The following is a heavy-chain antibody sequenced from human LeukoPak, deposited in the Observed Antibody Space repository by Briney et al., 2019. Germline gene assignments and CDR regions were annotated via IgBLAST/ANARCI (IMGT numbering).Heavy chain of an antibody. Sequence: ASVKVSCKASGYTFTSYGISWVRQAPGQGLEWMGWISACNGNTNYAQKLQGRITMTTDTSTSTAYMELRSLRSDDTAVYYCARVYTYYYDSSGGFDYWGQGTLVTVSS. V-gene: IGHV1-18*01. CDR2: ISACNGNT. CDR1: GYTFTSYG. J-gene: IGHJ4*02. CDR3: ARVYTYYYDSSGGFDY. D-gene: IGHD3-22*01.